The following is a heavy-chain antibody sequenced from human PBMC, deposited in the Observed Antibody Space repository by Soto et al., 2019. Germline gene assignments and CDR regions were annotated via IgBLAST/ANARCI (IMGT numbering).Heavy chain of an antibody. CDR3: ARTYYYDSSGYYLYSPSDY. J-gene: IGHJ4*02. D-gene: IGHD3-22*01. CDR1: GYTFTSYG. V-gene: IGHV1-18*01. CDR2: ISAYNGNT. Sequence: GASVKVSCKASGYTFTSYGISWVRQAPGQGLERMGWISAYNGNTNYAQKLQGRVTMTTDTSTSTAYMELRSLRSDDTAVYYCARTYYYDSSGYYLYSPSDYWGQGTLVTVSS.